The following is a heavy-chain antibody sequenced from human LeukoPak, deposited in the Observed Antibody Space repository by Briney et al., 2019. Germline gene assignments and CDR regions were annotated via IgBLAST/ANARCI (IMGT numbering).Heavy chain of an antibody. J-gene: IGHJ4*02. CDR3: ARANYYGSGKKDLDY. CDR1: GYTFTTYD. V-gene: IGHV1-8*01. D-gene: IGHD3-10*01. Sequence: SVKVSCKASGYTFTTYDINWVRQAPGQGLEWMGWMNPNSGNTGYAQKFQGRVTMTRNTSMSTAYMELNSLRSEDTAVYYCARANYYGSGKKDLDYWGQGTLVTVSS. CDR2: MNPNSGNT.